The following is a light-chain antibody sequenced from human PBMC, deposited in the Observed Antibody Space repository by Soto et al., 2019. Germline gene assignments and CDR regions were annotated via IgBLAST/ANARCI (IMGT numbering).Light chain of an antibody. J-gene: IGKJ4*01. CDR1: QSISNY. CDR3: HQSYNTPLT. CDR2: AAS. Sequence: DIQMTQSPSSLSASVGDRVTITCRASQSISNYLNWYQQKPGKAPKLLIYAASSLQSGVPSRFSGSGSGTDITLTISSLQPEDFATYYCHQSYNTPLTFGGGTKVEIK. V-gene: IGKV1-39*01.